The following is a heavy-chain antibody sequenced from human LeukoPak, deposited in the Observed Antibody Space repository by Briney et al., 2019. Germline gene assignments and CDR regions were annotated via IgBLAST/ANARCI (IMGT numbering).Heavy chain of an antibody. Sequence: GGSLRLFCAASGFTFSNAWMSWVRQAPGKGLEWVGRIKSKTDGGTTDYAAPVKGRFTISRDDSKNTLYLQMNSLKTEDTAVYYCTTGYDILTGPDPYYFDYWGQGTLVTVSS. CDR3: TTGYDILTGPDPYYFDY. V-gene: IGHV3-15*01. D-gene: IGHD3-9*01. J-gene: IGHJ4*02. CDR1: GFTFSNAW. CDR2: IKSKTDGGTT.